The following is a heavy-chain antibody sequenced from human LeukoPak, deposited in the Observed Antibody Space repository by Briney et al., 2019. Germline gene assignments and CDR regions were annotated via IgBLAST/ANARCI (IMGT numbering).Heavy chain of an antibody. J-gene: IGHJ4*02. CDR1: GFTFSSYA. Sequence: GGSLRLSCAASGFTFSSYAIHWVRQAPGKGLEWVAVISYDGSNKYYADSVKGRFTISRDNSKNTLYLQMNSLRAEDTAVYYCARPYGSGSYYNWAYFDYWGQGTLVTVSS. D-gene: IGHD3-10*01. CDR2: ISYDGSNK. CDR3: ARPYGSGSYYNWAYFDY. V-gene: IGHV3-30*04.